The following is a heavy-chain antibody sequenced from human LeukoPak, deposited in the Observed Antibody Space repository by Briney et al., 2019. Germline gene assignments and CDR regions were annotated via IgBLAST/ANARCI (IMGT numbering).Heavy chain of an antibody. J-gene: IGHJ1*01. CDR3: ARGCGADCPNAEYFQH. D-gene: IGHD2-21*02. V-gene: IGHV1-8*03. CDR1: GYTFTSYD. CDR2: MNPNSGNT. Sequence: ASVKVSCKASGYTFTSYDINWVRQATGQGLEWMGWMNPNSGNTGYAQKFQGRVTITRDTSASTAYMELNSLRSEDTAVYYCARGCGADCPNAEYFQHWGQGTLVTVS.